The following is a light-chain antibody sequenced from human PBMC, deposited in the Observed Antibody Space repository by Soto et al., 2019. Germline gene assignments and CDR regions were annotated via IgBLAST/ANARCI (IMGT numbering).Light chain of an antibody. Sequence: DIQMTQSPSSLSASVGDRVTITCRASQGISNFLAWYQQKPGKVPKLLNSAASPLQSGVPSRFSGSGSGTDFPLTSTSLQPQAVAPSYCQTYSSGIPFGQGPRLEIK. V-gene: IGKV1-27*01. CDR1: QGISNF. CDR3: QTYSSGIP. CDR2: AAS. J-gene: IGKJ5*01.